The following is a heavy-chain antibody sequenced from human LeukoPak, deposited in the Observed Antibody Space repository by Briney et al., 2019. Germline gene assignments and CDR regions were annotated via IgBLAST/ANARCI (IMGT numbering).Heavy chain of an antibody. V-gene: IGHV3-23*01. Sequence: PGGSLRLSSAASRFTFSSYAMTWVRQAPGKGLEWGSAISGSGASTYYADSVKGRFTISGDNSENTLYLQMNSLRPEDPAVYYCAKTYSSSVVSKIDYWGQGTLVTVSS. CDR1: RFTFSSYA. J-gene: IGHJ4*02. CDR2: ISGSGAST. CDR3: AKTYSSSVVSKIDY. D-gene: IGHD6-13*01.